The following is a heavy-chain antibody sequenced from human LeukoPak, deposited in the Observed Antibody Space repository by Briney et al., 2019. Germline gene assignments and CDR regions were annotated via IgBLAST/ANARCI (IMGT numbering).Heavy chain of an antibody. J-gene: IGHJ4*02. D-gene: IGHD2-2*01. CDR1: GFTFSTYT. Sequence: PGGSLRLSCAASGFTFSTYTMNWVRQAPGKGLEWVSSISSSSNYIYYADSLKGRFTISRDNAKNSLYLQMNSLRAEDTAVYYCAKVENYCSSTSCYAFDYWGQGTLVTVSS. CDR2: ISSSSNYI. V-gene: IGHV3-21*01. CDR3: AKVENYCSSTSCYAFDY.